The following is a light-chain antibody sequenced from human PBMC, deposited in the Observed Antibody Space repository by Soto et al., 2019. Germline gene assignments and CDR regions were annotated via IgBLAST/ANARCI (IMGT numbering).Light chain of an antibody. CDR1: QNVSSSY. CDR3: QQYGTSPFT. CDR2: GAS. Sequence: EKVLTQSPGTLSLSPGERATLSCRASQNVSSSYLAWYQHKPGQAPRLPIYGASNRATGIPDRVSGRGSGTDFTLTISRLEPEDFAVYYCQQYGTSPFTFGGGTKVDIK. V-gene: IGKV3-20*01. J-gene: IGKJ4*01.